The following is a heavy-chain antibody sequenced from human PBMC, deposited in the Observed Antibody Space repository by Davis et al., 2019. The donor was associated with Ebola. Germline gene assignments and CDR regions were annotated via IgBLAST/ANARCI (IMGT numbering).Heavy chain of an antibody. Sequence: PSETLSLTCTVSGGSISSHYWSWIRQPPGKGLEWIGYIYYSWSTNYNSSLKSRVTISVDTSKNQFSLKLSSVTAADTAVYYCASNKENWYFDLWGRGTLVTVSS. D-gene: IGHD2/OR15-2a*01. CDR2: IYYSWST. CDR3: ASNKENWYFDL. J-gene: IGHJ2*01. V-gene: IGHV4-59*11. CDR1: GGSISSHY.